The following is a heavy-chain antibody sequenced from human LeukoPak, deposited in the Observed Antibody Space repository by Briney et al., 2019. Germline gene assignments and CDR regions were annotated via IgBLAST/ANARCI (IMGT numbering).Heavy chain of an antibody. D-gene: IGHD3-10*01. V-gene: IGHV4-34*01. CDR1: GGSFSGYY. J-gene: IGHJ4*02. CDR3: ARHGSGHDY. Sequence: SETLSLTRAVYGGSFSGYYWSWIRQPPGKGLEWIGEINHSGSTNYNPSLKSRVTISVDTSKNQFSLKLSSVTAADTAVYYCARHGSGHDYWGQGTLVTVSS. CDR2: INHSGST.